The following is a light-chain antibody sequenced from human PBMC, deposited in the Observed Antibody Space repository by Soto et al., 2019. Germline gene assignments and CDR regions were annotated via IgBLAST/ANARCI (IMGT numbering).Light chain of an antibody. CDR1: SSNIGSNT. V-gene: IGLV1-44*01. J-gene: IGLJ1*01. CDR2: SNN. CDR3: AAWDDSLNGV. Sequence: QSVLTQPPSASGTPGQRVTISCSGSSSNIGSNTVNWYQQLPGTAPKLLIYSNNQRPSGVPDRFSGSKSGTSASLAISGLQSEDEVDYYCAAWDDSLNGVFGTGTKLTVL.